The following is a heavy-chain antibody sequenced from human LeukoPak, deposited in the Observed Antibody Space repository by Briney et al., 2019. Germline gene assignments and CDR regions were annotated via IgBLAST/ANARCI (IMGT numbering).Heavy chain of an antibody. CDR1: GGSISSYY. CDR2: IYYSGTT. J-gene: IGHJ4*02. CDR3: ARGVYIAAAQYGY. D-gene: IGHD6-13*01. Sequence: PSETLSLTCTVSGGSISSYYWSWIRQPPGKGLEWIGYIYYSGTTNYSPSLKSRVTISVDTSKNQFSLKLSSVTAADTAVYYCARGVYIAAAQYGYWGQGILVTVSS. V-gene: IGHV4-59*01.